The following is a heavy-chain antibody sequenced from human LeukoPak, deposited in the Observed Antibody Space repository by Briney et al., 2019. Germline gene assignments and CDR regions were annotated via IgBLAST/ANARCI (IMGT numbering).Heavy chain of an antibody. Sequence: GGSLRLSCAASGFTFSSYSMNWVRQAPGKGLEWVSSISSSSSYIYYADSVKGRFTISRDNAKNSLYLQMNSLRAEDTAVYYCARAGGRLAGFQHWGQGTLVTVSS. J-gene: IGHJ1*01. CDR1: GFTFSSYS. CDR2: ISSSSSYI. D-gene: IGHD2-15*01. V-gene: IGHV3-21*01. CDR3: ARAGGRLAGFQH.